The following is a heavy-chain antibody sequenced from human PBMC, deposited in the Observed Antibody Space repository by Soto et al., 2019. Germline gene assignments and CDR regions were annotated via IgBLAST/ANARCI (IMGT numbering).Heavy chain of an antibody. CDR2: IKQDGSEK. CDR3: AGGYSSGWLPFGY. Sequence: EVQLVESGGGLVQPGGSLRLSCAASGFTFSSYWMSWVRQAPGKGLEWVANIKQDGSEKYYVDSVKGRFTISRDNAKNSLYLQMNSLRAEDTAVYYCAGGYSSGWLPFGYWGQGTLVTVSS. D-gene: IGHD6-19*01. V-gene: IGHV3-7*03. CDR1: GFTFSSYW. J-gene: IGHJ4*02.